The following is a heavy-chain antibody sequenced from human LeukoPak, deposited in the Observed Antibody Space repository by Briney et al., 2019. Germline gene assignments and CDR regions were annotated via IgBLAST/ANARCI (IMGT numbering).Heavy chain of an antibody. Sequence: GGSLRLSCAASGFTFSSYAMSWVRQAPGKGLEWVSAISGSGCSTYYADSVKGRFTISRDNSKNTLYLQMNSLRAEDTAVYYCAKVIAAAGTSIMYFDYWGQGTLVTVSS. CDR2: ISGSGCST. J-gene: IGHJ4*02. V-gene: IGHV3-23*01. CDR1: GFTFSSYA. D-gene: IGHD6-13*01. CDR3: AKVIAAAGTSIMYFDY.